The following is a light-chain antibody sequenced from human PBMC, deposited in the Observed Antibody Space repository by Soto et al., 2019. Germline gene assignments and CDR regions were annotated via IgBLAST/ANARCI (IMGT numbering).Light chain of an antibody. CDR2: EVS. J-gene: IGLJ1*01. Sequence: SVLTQPASVSGSPGQSITISCTGTSSDVGGYKYVSWHQLHPGKAPKLIIYEVSNRPSGVSNRFSGSKSGNTASLTISGLQAEDEADYYCSSYSRSTAYVFGTGTKVTV. CDR3: SSYSRSTAYV. CDR1: SSDVGGYKY. V-gene: IGLV2-14*01.